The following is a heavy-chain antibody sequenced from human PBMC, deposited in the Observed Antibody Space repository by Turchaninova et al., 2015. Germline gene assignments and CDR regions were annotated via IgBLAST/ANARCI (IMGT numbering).Heavy chain of an antibody. D-gene: IGHD2-2*01. CDR2: ISPIFGTA. J-gene: IGHJ6*02. CDR3: ARVGGIVVVPAASYYYYGMDV. CDR1: GGPISSVG. Sequence: KSHGGPISSVGFGWRGRHPGYGLEWMGGISPIFGTANYAQTFQGRVTITADESTSTAYMELSSLRSEDTAVYYCARVGGIVVVPAASYYYYGMDVWGQGTTVTVSS. V-gene: IGHV1-69*01.